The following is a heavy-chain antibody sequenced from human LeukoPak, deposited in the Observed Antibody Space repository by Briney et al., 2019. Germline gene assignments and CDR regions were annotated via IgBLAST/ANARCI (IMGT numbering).Heavy chain of an antibody. J-gene: IGHJ4*02. Sequence: PSETLSLTCTVSGGSISSSSYFWGWIRQPPGKGLEWIGTIYYNGNTYYNPSLKSRLTIFVDTSKNQFSLKLTSVTAADTALYYCARRPTDSGYSFDQWGQGTLVTVSS. CDR3: ARRPTDSGYSFDQ. CDR1: GGSISSSSYF. CDR2: IYYNGNT. V-gene: IGHV4-39*01. D-gene: IGHD3-22*01.